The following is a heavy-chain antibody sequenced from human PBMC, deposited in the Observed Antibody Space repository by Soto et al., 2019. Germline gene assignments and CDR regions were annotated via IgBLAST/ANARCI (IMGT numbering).Heavy chain of an antibody. Sequence: TLSLTCTVSGGSISSGGYYWTWIRQHPVRGLEWIGYVHDTGSSFYHPSLKSRVTISLETSKIQFSLNLRSVTAADTAVYYCARSQMATTGPYFDFWGHGTQVTVSS. J-gene: IGHJ4*01. CDR3: ARSQMATTGPYFDF. CDR1: GGSISSGGYY. CDR2: VHDTGSS. V-gene: IGHV4-31*03. D-gene: IGHD1-1*01.